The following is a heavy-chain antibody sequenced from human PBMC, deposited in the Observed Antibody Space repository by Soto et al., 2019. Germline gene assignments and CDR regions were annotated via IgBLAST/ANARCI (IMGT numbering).Heavy chain of an antibody. J-gene: IGHJ4*02. D-gene: IGHD2-15*01. CDR2: SSSSGDNT. CDR3: ANGRSAGGFLTHDS. Sequence: PGGSLRLSCTASGFTFSSYAMSWVRQAPGMGLEWVSTSSSSGDNTYYTDSVKGWFTISRDNSKNTLYLQMNSLRAEDTAIYFCANGRSAGGFLTHDSWGQGTLVTVSS. CDR1: GFTFSSYA. V-gene: IGHV3-23*01.